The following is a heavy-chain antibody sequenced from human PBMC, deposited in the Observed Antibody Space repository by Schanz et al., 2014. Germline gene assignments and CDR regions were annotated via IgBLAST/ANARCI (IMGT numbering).Heavy chain of an antibody. J-gene: IGHJ6*02. Sequence: QVQLVESGGGVVQPGRSLRLSCAASGFTFSSYGMHWVRQAPGKGLEWVAVIWYDGSNKYYADSVKGRFTISRDNSKNTLYLQMNSLRAEDAAVYRCARDKNYDDSAEYGMDVWGQGTTVTVSS. CDR2: IWYDGSNK. CDR1: GFTFSSYG. V-gene: IGHV3-33*01. CDR3: ARDKNYDDSAEYGMDV. D-gene: IGHD3-22*01.